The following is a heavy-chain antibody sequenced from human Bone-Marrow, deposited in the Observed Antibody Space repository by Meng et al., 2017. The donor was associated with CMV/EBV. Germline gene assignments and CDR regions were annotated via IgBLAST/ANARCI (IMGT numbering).Heavy chain of an antibody. CDR1: GFTFSSYA. J-gene: IGHJ4*02. D-gene: IGHD3-16*01. Sequence: GESLKISCAASGFTFSSYAMHWVRQAPGKGLEWVAVISYDGSNKYYADSVKGRFTISRDNSKNTLYLQMNSLRAEDTAVYYCTRDREGGASDCWGQGTLVTVSS. CDR3: TRDREGGASDC. V-gene: IGHV3-30-3*01. CDR2: ISYDGSNK.